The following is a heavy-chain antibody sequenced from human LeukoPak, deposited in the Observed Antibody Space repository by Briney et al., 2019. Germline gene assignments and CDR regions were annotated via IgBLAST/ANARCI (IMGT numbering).Heavy chain of an antibody. Sequence: ASVKVPCKAPGGSFSDYSISWVRQAPGQGLEWMGRIIAILDTAHYAQKFQGRFTITADKSTTTVYMELSSLRSDDTAVYYCVRSGYDYDWFDPWGQGTLVTVSS. D-gene: IGHD5-12*01. CDR2: IIAILDTA. CDR3: VRSGYDYDWFDP. CDR1: GGSFSDYS. J-gene: IGHJ5*02. V-gene: IGHV1-69*08.